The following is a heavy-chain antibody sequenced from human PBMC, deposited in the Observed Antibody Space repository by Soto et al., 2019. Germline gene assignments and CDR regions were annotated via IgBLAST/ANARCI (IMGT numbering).Heavy chain of an antibody. V-gene: IGHV1-24*01. Sequence: QDQMVQSGAEVKKSGASGKVSCKGSGHTLTEVSIHWVRQTPGKGRAWMGGLGPKTHDTMYVQKYQGRITMTGDPSTDTAYIELSSLRSEDTATYYCATDFRSGSHGGGFAYWGQGTLVPVSS. CDR1: GHTLTEVS. CDR2: LGPKTHDT. D-gene: IGHD3-10*01. CDR3: ATDFRSGSHGGGFAY. J-gene: IGHJ4*02.